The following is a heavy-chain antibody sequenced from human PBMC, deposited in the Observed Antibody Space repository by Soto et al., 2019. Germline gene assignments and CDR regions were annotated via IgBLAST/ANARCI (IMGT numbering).Heavy chain of an antibody. CDR3: ARFWEDGMDV. V-gene: IGHV4-38-2*01. CDR2: IYHSGST. D-gene: IGHD1-26*01. J-gene: IGHJ6*02. CDR1: GYSISSGYY. Sequence: PSETLSLTCAVSGYSISSGYYRGWIRQPPGKGLEWIGSIYHSGSTYHNPSLKSQVTISVDTSKNQFSLKLSSVTAADTAVYYCARFWEDGMDVWGQGTTVTVSS.